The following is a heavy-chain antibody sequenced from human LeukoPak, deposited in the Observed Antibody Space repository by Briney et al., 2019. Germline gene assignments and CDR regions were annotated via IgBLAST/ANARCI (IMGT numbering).Heavy chain of an antibody. Sequence: KSGESLKISCKGPGYSFTSYWIGWVRQMPGKGLEWMGIIYPGDSDTRYSPSFQGQVTISADKSISTAYLQWSSLKASDTAMYYCARRYYYGSGSSMYYFDYWGQGTLVTVSS. J-gene: IGHJ4*02. CDR1: GYSFTSYW. D-gene: IGHD3-10*01. CDR3: ARRYYYGSGSSMYYFDY. CDR2: IYPGDSDT. V-gene: IGHV5-51*01.